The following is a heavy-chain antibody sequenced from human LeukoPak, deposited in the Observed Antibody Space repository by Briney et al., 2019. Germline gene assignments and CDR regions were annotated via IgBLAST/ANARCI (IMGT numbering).Heavy chain of an antibody. D-gene: IGHD3-3*01. CDR2: IIPIFGTA. V-gene: IGHV1-69*01. CDR3: ARDSIFGVVKTEN. Sequence: SLKVSSKASGGTFTSYAISSVRQAPRQGGEWVGGIIPIFGTANYAQKFQGRVTITADETTHTVYMELSRLRSEDTAVYYCARDSIFGVVKTENWGQGTLVTVSS. CDR1: GGTFTSYA. J-gene: IGHJ4*02.